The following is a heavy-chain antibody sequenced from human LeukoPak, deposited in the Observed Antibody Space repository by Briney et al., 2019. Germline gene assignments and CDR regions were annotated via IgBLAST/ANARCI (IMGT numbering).Heavy chain of an antibody. V-gene: IGHV1-2*02. CDR2: INPNSDGT. Sequence: ASVKVSCKASGYTFTGYYMHWVRQAPGQGLEWMGWINPNSDGTNYAQKFQGRVTMTRDTSISTAYMELSRLRSDDTAVYYCARDQLGIAAAGTGSFYYYGMDVWGQGTTVTVSS. D-gene: IGHD6-13*01. CDR1: GYTFTGYY. J-gene: IGHJ6*02. CDR3: ARDQLGIAAAGTGSFYYYGMDV.